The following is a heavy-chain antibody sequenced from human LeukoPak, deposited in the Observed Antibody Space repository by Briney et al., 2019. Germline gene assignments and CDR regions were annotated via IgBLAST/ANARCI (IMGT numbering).Heavy chain of an antibody. CDR1: GGSISSSNW. CDR3: ARAVTTRGYYFDY. CDR2: IYHSGST. V-gene: IGHV4-4*02. J-gene: IGHJ4*02. D-gene: IGHD4-11*01. Sequence: SETLSLTCAVSGGSISSSNWWSWVRQPPGKGLEWIGEIYHSGSTYYNPSLKSRVTISVDRSKNQFSLKLSSVTAADTAVYYCARAVTTRGYYFDYWGQGTLVTVSS.